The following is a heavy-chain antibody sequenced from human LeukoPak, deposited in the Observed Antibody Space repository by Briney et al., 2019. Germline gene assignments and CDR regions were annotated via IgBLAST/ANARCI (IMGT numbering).Heavy chain of an antibody. D-gene: IGHD3-22*01. CDR2: IYYSGNT. J-gene: IGHJ4*02. Sequence: SETLSLTCTVSGVSISSYYWSWIRQPPGKGLEWIGYIYYSGNTNYNPSLKSRVTISLDTSKNQFSLKLSSVTAADTAVYYCARTLYYYDSSAERGEGGDFDYWGQGTLVTVSS. CDR1: GVSISSYY. CDR3: ARTLYYYDSSAERGEGGDFDY. V-gene: IGHV4-59*01.